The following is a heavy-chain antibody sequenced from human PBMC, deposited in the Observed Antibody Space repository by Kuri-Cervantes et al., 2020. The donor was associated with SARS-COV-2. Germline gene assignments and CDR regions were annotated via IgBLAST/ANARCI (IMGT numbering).Heavy chain of an antibody. V-gene: IGHV3-33*01. CDR1: GFTFSSYG. Sequence: GESLKISGAASGFTFSSYGRHWVGQAPGKGREWVAVIWYGGSNKYYADSVKGRFTISRDNSKNTLYLQMNSLRAEDTAVYYCARDLLHYDSSGYYYDPGWGQGTLVTVSS. CDR3: ARDLLHYDSSGYYYDPG. J-gene: IGHJ4*02. D-gene: IGHD3-22*01. CDR2: IWYGGSNK.